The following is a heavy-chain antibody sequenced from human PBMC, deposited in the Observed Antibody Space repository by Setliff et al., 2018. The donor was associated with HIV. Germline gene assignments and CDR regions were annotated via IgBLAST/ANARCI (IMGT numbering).Heavy chain of an antibody. CDR2: MNPNSGAT. CDR1: GYTFSRYA. V-gene: IGHV1-8*01. Sequence: ASVKVSCKASGYTFSRYAMHWVRRATGQGLEWMGWMNPNSGATGYAQKFQGRVTMTRDTSISTAYMELSSLTSKDTAVYYCASGKGVRGVIITGGLDVWGKGTTVTVSS. CDR3: ASGKGVRGVIITGGLDV. D-gene: IGHD3-10*01. J-gene: IGHJ6*04.